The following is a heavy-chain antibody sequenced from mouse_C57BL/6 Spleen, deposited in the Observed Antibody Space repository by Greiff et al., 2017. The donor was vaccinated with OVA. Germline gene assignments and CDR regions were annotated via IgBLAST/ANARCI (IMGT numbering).Heavy chain of an antibody. J-gene: IGHJ1*03. Sequence: EVQRVESGEGLVKPGGSLKLSCAASGFTFSSYAMSWVRQTPEKRLEWVAYISSGGDYIYYADTVKGRFTISRDNARNTLYLQMSSLKSEDTAMYYCTRGAGSSSGWYFDVWGTGTTVTVSS. D-gene: IGHD1-1*01. V-gene: IGHV5-9-1*02. CDR3: TRGAGSSSGWYFDV. CDR1: GFTFSSYA. CDR2: ISSGGDYI.